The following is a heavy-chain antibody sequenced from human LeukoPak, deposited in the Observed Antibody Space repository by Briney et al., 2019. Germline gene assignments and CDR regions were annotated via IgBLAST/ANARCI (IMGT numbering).Heavy chain of an antibody. V-gene: IGHV4-59*08. D-gene: IGHD6-13*01. Sequence: SETLSLTCTVSGGSISSYYWSWIRQPAGKGLEWIGYIYYSGSTNYNPSLKSRVTISVDTSKNQFSLKLSSVTAADTAVYYCARHGVAAAGREPYYYYYYGMDVWGQGTTVTVSS. CDR2: IYYSGST. CDR1: GGSISSYY. CDR3: ARHGVAAAGREPYYYYYYGMDV. J-gene: IGHJ6*02.